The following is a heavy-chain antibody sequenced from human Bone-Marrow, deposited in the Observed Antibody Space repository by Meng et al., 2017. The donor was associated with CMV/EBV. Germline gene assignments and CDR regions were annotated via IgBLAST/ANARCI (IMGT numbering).Heavy chain of an antibody. V-gene: IGHV4-61*01. CDR2: IYYSGST. J-gene: IGHJ6*02. Sequence: SETLSLTCTVSGGSVSSGSYYWSWIRQPPGKGLEWIGYIYYSGSTNYNPSLKSRVTISVDTSKNQFSLKLSSVTAADTAVYYCARADESTVVTPLVGYYYGMDVWGQGTTVTVSS. CDR3: ARADESTVVTPLVGYYYGMDV. D-gene: IGHD4-23*01. CDR1: GGSVSSGSYY.